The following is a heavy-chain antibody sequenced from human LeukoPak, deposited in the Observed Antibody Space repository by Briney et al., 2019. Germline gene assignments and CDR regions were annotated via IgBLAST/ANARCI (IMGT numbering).Heavy chain of an antibody. CDR2: ISSSGSTI. J-gene: IGHJ1*01. CDR1: GFTFSSYE. D-gene: IGHD3-16*01. Sequence: GGSLRLSCAASGFTFSSYEVNWVRQAPGKGLEWVSYISSSGSTIYYADSVKGRFTISRDNSKNTLYLQMNSLRAEDTAVYYCARESLNDQYFQHWGQGTLVTVSS. CDR3: ARESLNDQYFQH. V-gene: IGHV3-48*03.